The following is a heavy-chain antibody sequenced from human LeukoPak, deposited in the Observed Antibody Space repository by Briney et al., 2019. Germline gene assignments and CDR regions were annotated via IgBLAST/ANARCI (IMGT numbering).Heavy chain of an antibody. CDR2: IIPILGIA. D-gene: IGHD3-10*01. CDR1: GGTFSSYT. J-gene: IGHJ4*02. Sequence: SVKVSCKASGGTFSSYTISWVRQAPGQGLEWMGRIIPILGIANYAQKFQGRVTMTRNTSISTAYMELSSLRSEDTAVYYCASTRLWFGELFPSFFDYWGQGTLVTVSS. CDR3: ASTRLWFGELFPSFFDY. V-gene: IGHV1-69*02.